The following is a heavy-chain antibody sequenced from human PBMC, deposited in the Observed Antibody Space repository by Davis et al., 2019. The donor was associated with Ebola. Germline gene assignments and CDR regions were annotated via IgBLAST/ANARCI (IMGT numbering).Heavy chain of an antibody. Sequence: SVKVSCKASGGTFSSYAISWVRQAPGQGLEWMGGIIPIFGTANYAQKFQGRVTITADESTSTAYMELSSLRSEDTAVYYCARVPITIFGVVIYNWFDPWGQGTLVTVSS. CDR2: IIPIFGTA. D-gene: IGHD3-3*01. CDR1: GGTFSSYA. J-gene: IGHJ5*02. V-gene: IGHV1-69*13. CDR3: ARVPITIFGVVIYNWFDP.